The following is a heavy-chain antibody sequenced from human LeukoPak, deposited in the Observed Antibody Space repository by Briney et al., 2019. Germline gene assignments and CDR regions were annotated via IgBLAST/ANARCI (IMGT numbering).Heavy chain of an antibody. CDR2: ISGRDGST. Sequence: PGGSLRLSCAASGFTFSSYSMNWVRQAPGKGLEWVSSISGRDGSTYYADSVKGRFTISRDNSKNALYLQMSSLRAEDTALYYCAKDYSDFWSGYHTDGYFDFWGQGTLVTVSS. CDR3: AKDYSDFWSGYHTDGYFDF. D-gene: IGHD3-3*01. V-gene: IGHV3-23*01. CDR1: GFTFSSYS. J-gene: IGHJ4*02.